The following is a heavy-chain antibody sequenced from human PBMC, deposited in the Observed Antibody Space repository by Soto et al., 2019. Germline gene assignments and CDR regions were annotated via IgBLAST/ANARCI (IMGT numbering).Heavy chain of an antibody. J-gene: IGHJ6*03. CDR2: INDSGNI. CDR1: GWSLSGYQ. D-gene: IGHD3-10*01. Sequence: SETLSLTCAVNGWSLSGYQWTWIRQTPGKGLEWIGEINDSGNINYNPSLKSRVTIFLDTPKKQISLKLNSVTAADSAVYYCARGLILWFGEISRRGGYYYYMDVWAKGTTVTVSS. CDR3: ARGLILWFGEISRRGGYYYYMDV. V-gene: IGHV4-34*01.